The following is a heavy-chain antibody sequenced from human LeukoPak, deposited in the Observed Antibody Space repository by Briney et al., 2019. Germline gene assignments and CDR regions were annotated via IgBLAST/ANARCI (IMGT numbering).Heavy chain of an antibody. CDR1: GGTFSSYA. J-gene: IGHJ4*02. CDR3: ARGSYDYGPDY. V-gene: IGHV1-69*13. Sequence: ASVKVSCKATGGTFSSYAISWVRQAPGQGLEWMGGNIPIFGTANYAQKFQGRVTITADESTSTAYMELSSLRSEDTAVYYCARGSYDYGPDYWGQGTLVTVSS. CDR2: NIPIFGTA. D-gene: IGHD5-12*01.